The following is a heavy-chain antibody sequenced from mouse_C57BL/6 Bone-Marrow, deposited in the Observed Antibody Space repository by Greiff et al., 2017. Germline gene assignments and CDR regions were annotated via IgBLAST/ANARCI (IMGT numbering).Heavy chain of an antibody. CDR1: GYTFTSYW. CDR2: IYPGSDST. CDR3: AREGNDGYWAY. V-gene: IGHV1-55*01. J-gene: IGHJ3*01. Sequence: QVHVKQPGAELVKPGASVKMSCKASGYTFTSYWITWVKQRPGQGLEWIGDIYPGSDSTNYNEKFKSKATLTVDTSSSTAYMQLSSLTSEDSAVYYCAREGNDGYWAYWGQGTLVTVSA. D-gene: IGHD2-3*01.